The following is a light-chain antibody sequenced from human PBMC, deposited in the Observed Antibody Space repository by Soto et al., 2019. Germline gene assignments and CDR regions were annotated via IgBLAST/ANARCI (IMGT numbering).Light chain of an antibody. CDR3: QQTFSNPPWT. CDR2: AAS. J-gene: IGKJ1*01. V-gene: IGKV1-39*01. Sequence: DIQMTQSPASLSASVGDRVTITCRASQSINSCVNWYQQRPGKAPNLLIYAASTLQSGVPSRFSGSESGTDFTLTISSLQPEDFATYYCQQTFSNPPWTFGQGTKVEIK. CDR1: QSINSC.